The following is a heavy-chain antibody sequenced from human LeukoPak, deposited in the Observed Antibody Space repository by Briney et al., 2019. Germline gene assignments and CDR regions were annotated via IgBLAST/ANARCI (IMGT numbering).Heavy chain of an antibody. V-gene: IGHV3-48*01. CDR1: GFTFSSYS. CDR2: ISSSSSTI. D-gene: IGHD5-18*01. J-gene: IGHJ4*02. Sequence: PGGSLRLSCAASGFTFSSYSMNWVRQAPGKGLEWVSYISSSSSTIYYADSVKGRFTISRDNAKNSLYLQMNSLRAEDTAVYYCARFIPVGYSYGYSDYWGQGTLVTVSS. CDR3: ARFIPVGYSYGYSDY.